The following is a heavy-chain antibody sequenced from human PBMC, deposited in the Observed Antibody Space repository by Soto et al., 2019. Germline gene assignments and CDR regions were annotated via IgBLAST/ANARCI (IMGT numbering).Heavy chain of an antibody. V-gene: IGHV1-3*01. J-gene: IGHJ6*03. D-gene: IGHD2-2*01. Sequence: QFQLVQSGAEVKKPGASVKVSCQASGYTFTSYAMHWVRQAPGQRLEWMGWINAGNGNTKYSQKFQGRVTITRDTSASTAYMELSSLRSEDTAVYYCARAGCRSTSCYGFYMDVWGKGNTVTGSS. CDR2: INAGNGNT. CDR1: GYTFTSYA. CDR3: ARAGCRSTSCYGFYMDV.